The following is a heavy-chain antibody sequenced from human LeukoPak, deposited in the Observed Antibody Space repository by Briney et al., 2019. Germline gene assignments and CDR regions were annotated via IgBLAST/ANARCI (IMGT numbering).Heavy chain of an antibody. CDR2: ISGSGGST. CDR3: AKILRGYSGYVYYYGMDV. Sequence: PGGSLGLSCAASGFTFSSYAMSWVRQAPGKGLEWVSAISGSGGSTYYADSVKGRFTISRDNSKNTLYLQMNSLRVEDTAVYYCAKILRGYSGYVYYYGMDVWGQGTTVTVSS. J-gene: IGHJ6*02. V-gene: IGHV3-23*01. D-gene: IGHD5-12*01. CDR1: GFTFSSYA.